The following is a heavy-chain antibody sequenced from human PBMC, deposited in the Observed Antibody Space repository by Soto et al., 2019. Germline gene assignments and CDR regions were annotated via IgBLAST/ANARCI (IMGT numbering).Heavy chain of an antibody. V-gene: IGHV1-69*06. Sequence: GASVKVSCKASGGTFSSYAISWVRQAPGQGLEWMGGIIPIFGTANYAQKFQGRVTITADKSTSTAYMELSSLRSEDTAVYYCARVRGTIFGVVIKGLRNYYYGMDVWG. D-gene: IGHD3-3*01. J-gene: IGHJ6*01. CDR1: GGTFSSYA. CDR2: IIPIFGTA. CDR3: ARVRGTIFGVVIKGLRNYYYGMDV.